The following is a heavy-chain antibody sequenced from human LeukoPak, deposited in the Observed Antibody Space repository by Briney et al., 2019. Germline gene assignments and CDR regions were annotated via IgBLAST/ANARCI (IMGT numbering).Heavy chain of an antibody. J-gene: IGHJ5*02. CDR1: GGSISSNSYY. V-gene: IGHV4-39*02. CDR3: ARDQAAAGSYNWFDP. Sequence: SETLSLTCTVSGGSISSNSYYWGWIRQPPGKGLEWIGSIFYSGSTYYNPSLKSRVTISVDTSKNQFSLKLSSVTAADTAVYYCARDQAAAGSYNWFDPWGQGTLVTVSS. D-gene: IGHD6-13*01. CDR2: IFYSGST.